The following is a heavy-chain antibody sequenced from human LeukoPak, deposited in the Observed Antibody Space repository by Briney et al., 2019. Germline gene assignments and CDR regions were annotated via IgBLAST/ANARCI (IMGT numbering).Heavy chain of an antibody. Sequence: HPGGSLRLSCAASGFTFSSYGMHWVRQAPGKGLEWVAVISYDGSNKYYADSVKGRFTISRDNSKNTLYLQINSLRAEDTAVYYCAKDPFLGSGSYSYYYYGMDVWSKGTTVTVSS. D-gene: IGHD3-10*01. CDR2: ISYDGSNK. CDR3: AKDPFLGSGSYSYYYYGMDV. CDR1: GFTFSSYG. V-gene: IGHV3-30*18. J-gene: IGHJ6*04.